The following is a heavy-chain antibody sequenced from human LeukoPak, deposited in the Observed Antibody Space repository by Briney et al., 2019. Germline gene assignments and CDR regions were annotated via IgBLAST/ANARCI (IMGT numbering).Heavy chain of an antibody. D-gene: IGHD3-10*01. V-gene: IGHV4-34*01. J-gene: IGHJ4*02. CDR3: ARGPYRITMVRGVIKGPFDY. CDR1: GGSFSGYY. Sequence: PSETLSLTCAVYGGSFSGYYWSWIRQPPGKGLEWIGEINHSGSTNDNPSLKSRVTITVDTSKNQFSLKLSSVTAADTAVYYCARGPYRITMVRGVIKGPFDYWGQGTLVTVSS. CDR2: INHSGST.